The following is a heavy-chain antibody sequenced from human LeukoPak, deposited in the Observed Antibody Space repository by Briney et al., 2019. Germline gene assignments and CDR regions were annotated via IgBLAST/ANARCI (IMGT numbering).Heavy chain of an antibody. CDR1: GGSISSYY. Sequence: PSETLSLTCTVSGGSISSYYWSWIRQPPGKGLEWIGEINHSGSTNYNPSLKSRVTISVDTSKNQFSLKLSSVTAADTAVYYCARGGYGYSIIDYWGQGTLVTVSS. J-gene: IGHJ4*02. CDR3: ARGGYGYSIIDY. V-gene: IGHV4-34*01. D-gene: IGHD5-18*01. CDR2: INHSGST.